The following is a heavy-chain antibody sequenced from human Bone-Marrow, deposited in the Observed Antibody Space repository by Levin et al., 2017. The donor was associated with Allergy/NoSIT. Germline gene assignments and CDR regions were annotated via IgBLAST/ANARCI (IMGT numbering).Heavy chain of an antibody. CDR1: GFTFSSYA. V-gene: IGHV3-30-3*01. Sequence: GGSLRLSCAASGFTFSSYAMHWVRQAPGKGLEWVAVISYDGSNKYYADSVKGRFTISRDNSKNTLYLQMNSLRAEDTAVYYCARDPRPLVGVYYGSGSGYFDYWGQGTLVTVSS. D-gene: IGHD3-10*01. CDR3: ARDPRPLVGVYYGSGSGYFDY. J-gene: IGHJ4*02. CDR2: ISYDGSNK.